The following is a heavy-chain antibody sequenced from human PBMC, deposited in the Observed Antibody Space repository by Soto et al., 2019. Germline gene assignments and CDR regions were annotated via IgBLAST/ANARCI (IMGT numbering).Heavy chain of an antibody. D-gene: IGHD6-13*01. CDR2: ISGGGTYR. J-gene: IGHJ6*02. V-gene: IGHV3-21*02. CDR1: GLTFSHYR. CDR3: ARVNSSIEYSKVMDV. Sequence: EVQLGESGRGLVKPGGSLSLSCAASGLTFSHYRVKWVRQAPGKGLEWVSSISGGGTYRYYAESVKGRFTISRDTAKNALDRQMNSLRAEYTAVYYCARVNSSIEYSKVMDVWGQGTKVTVSS.